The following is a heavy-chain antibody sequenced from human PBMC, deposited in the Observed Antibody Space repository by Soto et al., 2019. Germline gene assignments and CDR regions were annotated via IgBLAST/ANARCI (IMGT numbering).Heavy chain of an antibody. V-gene: IGHV3-15*01. CDR2: IMSNTDGVTT. CDR1: GFTFSKAW. D-gene: IGHD1-26*01. J-gene: IGHJ4*02. Sequence: GGSLRLSCATSGFTFSKAWVGWVRQAPGKGLEWVGRIMSNTDGVTTDDSATVRVRFTSARDDTTRTLYLQMKSLKTEDTAFYYCTADSGMSPYSFDYWGQGTLVTVSS. CDR3: TADSGMSPYSFDY.